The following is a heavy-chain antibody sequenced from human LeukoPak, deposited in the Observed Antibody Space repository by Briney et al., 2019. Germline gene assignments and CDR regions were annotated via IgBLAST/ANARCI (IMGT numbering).Heavy chain of an antibody. Sequence: PSETLSLTCAVYGGSFSGYYWSWIRQPPGKGLEWIGEINHSGSTNYNPSLKSRVTMSVDTSKNQFSLKLSSVTAADTAVYYCARGMVRGVTHYYYYYMDVWGKGTTVTISS. CDR1: GGSFSGYY. D-gene: IGHD3-10*01. CDR3: ARGMVRGVTHYYYYYMDV. V-gene: IGHV4-34*01. J-gene: IGHJ6*03. CDR2: INHSGST.